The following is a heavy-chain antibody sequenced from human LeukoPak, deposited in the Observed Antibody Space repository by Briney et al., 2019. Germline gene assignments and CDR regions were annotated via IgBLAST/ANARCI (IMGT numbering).Heavy chain of an antibody. J-gene: IGHJ4*02. CDR1: GFSVSANY. D-gene: IGHD3-22*01. CDR2: IYTSGST. V-gene: IGHV3-53*01. Sequence: PGGSLRLFCAASGFSVSANYMTWVRQAPGKGLEWVSLIYTSGSTFYADSVRGRFTISRDNSENTLYLDMNSLTAGDTAIYYCVKAHDSDSSFAYWGQGTLVTVSS. CDR3: VKAHDSDSSFAY.